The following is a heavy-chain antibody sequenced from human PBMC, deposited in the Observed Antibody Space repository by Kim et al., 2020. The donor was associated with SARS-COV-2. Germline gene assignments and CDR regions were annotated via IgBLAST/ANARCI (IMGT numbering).Heavy chain of an antibody. Sequence: GGSLRLSCAASGFTFNNYAMSWVRQAPGKGLEWVSGIRDSGGSTKYADSVKGRFSISRDNSKNTLYLQMDSLRAEDTAVYYCAKGTSGSSGGFEYFQHWGQGTLATESS. V-gene: IGHV3-23*01. CDR3: AKGTSGSSGGFEYFQH. CDR2: IRDSGGST. J-gene: IGHJ1*01. D-gene: IGHD3-10*01. CDR1: GFTFNNYA.